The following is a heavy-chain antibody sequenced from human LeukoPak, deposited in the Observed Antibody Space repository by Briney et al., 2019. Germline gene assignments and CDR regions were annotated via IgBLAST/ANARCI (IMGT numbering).Heavy chain of an antibody. V-gene: IGHV4-34*01. CDR1: GGSFSGYY. CDR2: INHSGST. CDR3: ARVFWQWLEDAFDI. D-gene: IGHD6-19*01. J-gene: IGHJ3*02. Sequence: PSETLSLTCAVYGGSFSGYYWSWIRQPPGKGLEWIGEINHSGSTYYNPSLKSRVTISVDTSKNQFSLKLSSVTAADTAVYYCARVFWQWLEDAFDIWGQGTMVTVSS.